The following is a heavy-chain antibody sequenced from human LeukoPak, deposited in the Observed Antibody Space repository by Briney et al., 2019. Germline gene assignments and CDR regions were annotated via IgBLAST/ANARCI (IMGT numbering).Heavy chain of an antibody. Sequence: PGGSLRLSCAASGFTFSNYAMNWVRQAPGKELEWVSSIIGTGGATYYADSVKGRFTISRDNSKNTLYLQVNSLRAEDTAIYYCARRFLEWYSHFDYWGQGTLVTVSS. V-gene: IGHV3-23*01. CDR1: GFTFSNYA. CDR2: IIGTGGAT. J-gene: IGHJ4*02. D-gene: IGHD3-3*01. CDR3: ARRFLEWYSHFDY.